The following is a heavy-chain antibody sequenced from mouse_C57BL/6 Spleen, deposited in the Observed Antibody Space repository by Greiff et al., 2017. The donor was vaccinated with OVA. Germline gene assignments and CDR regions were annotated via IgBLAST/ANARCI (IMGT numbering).Heavy chain of an antibody. CDR2: IYPGDGDT. Sequence: QVQLQQSGPELVKPGASVKISCKASGYAFSSSWMNWVKQRPGKGLEWIGRIYPGDGDTNYNGKFKGKATLTADKSSSTAYMHLSSLTSEDSAVYFCANYGNFDYWGQGTTLTVSS. D-gene: IGHD2-1*01. J-gene: IGHJ2*01. CDR1: GYAFSSSW. CDR3: ANYGNFDY. V-gene: IGHV1-82*01.